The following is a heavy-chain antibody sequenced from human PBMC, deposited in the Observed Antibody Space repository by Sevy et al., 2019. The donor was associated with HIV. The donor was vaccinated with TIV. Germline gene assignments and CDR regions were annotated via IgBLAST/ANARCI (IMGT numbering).Heavy chain of an antibody. J-gene: IGHJ6*02. CDR3: AKLPIAVAGTGPYYYYYYGMDV. D-gene: IGHD6-19*01. CDR2: ISGSGGST. V-gene: IGHV3-23*01. CDR1: GFTFSSYA. Sequence: WGSLRLSCAASGFTFSSYAMSWVRQAPGKGLEWVSAISGSGGSTYYADSVKGRFTISRDNSKNTLYLQMNSLRAEDTAVYYCAKLPIAVAGTGPYYYYYYGMDVWGQGTTVTVSS.